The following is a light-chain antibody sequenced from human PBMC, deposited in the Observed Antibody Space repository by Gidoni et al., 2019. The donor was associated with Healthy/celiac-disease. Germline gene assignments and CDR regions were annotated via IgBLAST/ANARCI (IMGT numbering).Light chain of an antibody. J-gene: IGLJ1*01. Sequence: QSALTQPASVSGSPGQSLTISCTGTSSDVDGYNYVFWYQQHPGKAPKLMIYDVSSRPSGVSNRFSGSKSGNTASLTISGLQAEDEADYYCSSYTISSTYVFGTGTKVTVL. CDR1: SSDVDGYNY. CDR2: DVS. CDR3: SSYTISSTYV. V-gene: IGLV2-14*01.